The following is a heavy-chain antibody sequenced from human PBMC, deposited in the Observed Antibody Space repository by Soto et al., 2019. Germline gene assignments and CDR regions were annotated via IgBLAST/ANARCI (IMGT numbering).Heavy chain of an antibody. D-gene: IGHD3-22*01. Sequence: TLSPTRTFSCGSISRGGYYLGWVRPPPAKGLEWIGYIYYSGSTYYNPSLKSRVTISVDTSKNQISLKLSSVTAADTAVYYCASTDRYYDSSGYPFDYWGQGTLVTVSS. V-gene: IGHV4-31*03. CDR2: IYYSGST. CDR3: ASTDRYYDSSGYPFDY. CDR1: CGSISRGGYY. J-gene: IGHJ4*02.